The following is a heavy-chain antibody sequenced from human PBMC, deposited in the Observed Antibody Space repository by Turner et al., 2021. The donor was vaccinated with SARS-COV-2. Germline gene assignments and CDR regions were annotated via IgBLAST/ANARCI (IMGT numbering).Heavy chain of an antibody. V-gene: IGHV3-30*04. CDR3: ARWGIAAADTSFDY. J-gene: IGHJ4*02. CDR1: GFTFSSYA. Sequence: VQLVESGGGLVKPGGSLRLSCAASGFTFSSYAMHWVRQAPGKGLEWVAVISYDGSNKYYADSVKGRFTISRDNSKNTLYLQMNSLRAEDTAVYYCARWGIAAADTSFDYWGQGTLVTVSS. CDR2: ISYDGSNK. D-gene: IGHD6-13*01.